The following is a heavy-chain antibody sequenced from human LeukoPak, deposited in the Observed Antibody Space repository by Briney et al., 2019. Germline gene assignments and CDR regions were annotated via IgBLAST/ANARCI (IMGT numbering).Heavy chain of an antibody. J-gene: IGHJ4*02. V-gene: IGHV4-61*08. CDR3: AGATEDYASGSYLYYFDF. D-gene: IGHD3-10*01. CDR2: IYYSGST. CDR1: GGSISSDGYY. Sequence: SETLSLTRTVSGGSISSDGYYWSWIRQPPGKGREWIGYIYYSGSTNYNPSLKSRVTISVDTSKNQFSLKLSSVPAADTAVYYCAGATEDYASGSYLYYFDFWGRGTLVTVSS.